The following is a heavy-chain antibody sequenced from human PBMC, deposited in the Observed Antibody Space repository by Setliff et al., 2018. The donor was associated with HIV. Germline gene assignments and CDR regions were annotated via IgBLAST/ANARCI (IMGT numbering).Heavy chain of an antibody. V-gene: IGHV1-2*02. D-gene: IGHD3-3*01. Sequence: ASVKVSCKTSGYTFTASYLHWVRQAPGQGLQWMGWMHPNSGATKYAQKFRDRVTLTGDTSISTASMELSSLKSDDTAMYYCATSTSRFFWNGFYQGGFGSRNSHSFKNWGQGTLVTVSS. CDR1: GYTFTASY. CDR2: MHPNSGAT. J-gene: IGHJ4*02. CDR3: ATSTSRFFWNGFYQGGFGSRNSHSFKN.